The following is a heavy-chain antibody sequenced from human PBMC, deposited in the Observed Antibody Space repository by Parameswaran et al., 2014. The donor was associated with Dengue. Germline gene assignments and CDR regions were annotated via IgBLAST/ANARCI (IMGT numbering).Heavy chain of an antibody. Sequence: RWIRQPPGKGLEWVSVIYSGGSTFYADSVKGRFTISRDNSKNTLYLQMNSLRAEDTAVYYCARHPKYYDILELWGQGTTVTVSS. CDR3: ARHPKYYDILEL. V-gene: IGHV3-53*01. CDR2: IYSGGST. D-gene: IGHD3-9*01. J-gene: IGHJ6*02.